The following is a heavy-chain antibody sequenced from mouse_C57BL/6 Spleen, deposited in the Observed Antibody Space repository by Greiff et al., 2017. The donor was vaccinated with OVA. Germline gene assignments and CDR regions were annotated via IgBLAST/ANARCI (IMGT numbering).Heavy chain of an antibody. V-gene: IGHV14-2*01. CDR3: ASTGYYGSSYWYFDV. CDR1: GFNIKDYY. D-gene: IGHD1-1*01. J-gene: IGHJ1*03. Sequence: VQLQQSGAELVKPGASVKLSCTASGFNIKDYYMHWVKQRTEQGLEWIGRIDPEDGETKYAPKFQGQATITADTSSNTAYLQLSSLTSEDTAVYYCASTGYYGSSYWYFDVWGTGTTVTVSS. CDR2: IDPEDGET.